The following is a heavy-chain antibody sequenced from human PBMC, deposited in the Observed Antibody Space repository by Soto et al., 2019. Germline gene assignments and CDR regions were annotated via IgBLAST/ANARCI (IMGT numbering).Heavy chain of an antibody. CDR2: TTTYNGNT. CDR1: GYTFTSYG. CDR3: AREMVRGVGSDY. D-gene: IGHD3-10*01. V-gene: IGHV1-18*01. Sequence: QVQLVQSGAEVKKPGASVKVSCKASGYTFTSYGISWVRQAPGQGLEWMERTTTYNGNTKNAQKLQGRVTMTTDTSTSTAYMELRSLRSDDTAVFYCAREMVRGVGSDYWGQGTLVTVSS. J-gene: IGHJ4*02.